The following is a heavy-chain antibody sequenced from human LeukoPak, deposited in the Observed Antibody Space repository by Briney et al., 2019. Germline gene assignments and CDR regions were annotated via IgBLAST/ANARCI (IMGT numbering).Heavy chain of an antibody. D-gene: IGHD4-17*01. CDR2: ISSSSSYI. CDR3: ARDVSRAGDYFDY. CDR1: GFTFSSYS. J-gene: IGHJ4*02. Sequence: GGSLRLSCAASGFTFSSYSMNWVRQAPEKGLEWVSSISSSSSYIYYADSVKGRFTISRDNAKNSLYLQMNSLRAEDTAVYYCARDVSRAGDYFDYWGQGSLVTVSS. V-gene: IGHV3-21*01.